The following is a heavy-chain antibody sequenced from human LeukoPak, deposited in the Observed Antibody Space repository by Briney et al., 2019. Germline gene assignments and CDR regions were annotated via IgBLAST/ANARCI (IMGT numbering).Heavy chain of an antibody. J-gene: IGHJ4*02. Sequence: SETLSLTCTVSGGSISSYYWSWIRQPAGKGLEWIGRIYTSGSTNYSPSLKSRVTMSVDTSKNQFSLKLSSVTAADTAVYYCARGSWWEPTSMFDYWGQGTLVTVSS. CDR3: ARGSWWEPTSMFDY. V-gene: IGHV4-4*07. CDR2: IYTSGST. D-gene: IGHD1-26*01. CDR1: GGSISSYY.